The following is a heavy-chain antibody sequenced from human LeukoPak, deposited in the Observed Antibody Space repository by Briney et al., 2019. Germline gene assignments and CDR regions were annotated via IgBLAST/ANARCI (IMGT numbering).Heavy chain of an antibody. CDR1: EFSVSSNY. Sequence: GGSLRLSCAASEFSVSSNYMNWVRQAPGKGLEWVSYISSSSSYTNYADSVKGRFTISRDNAKNSLYLQMNSLRAEDTAVYYCARLWFGELYFDYWGQGTLVTVSS. CDR3: ARLWFGELYFDY. V-gene: IGHV3-21*05. J-gene: IGHJ4*02. D-gene: IGHD3-10*01. CDR2: ISSSSSYT.